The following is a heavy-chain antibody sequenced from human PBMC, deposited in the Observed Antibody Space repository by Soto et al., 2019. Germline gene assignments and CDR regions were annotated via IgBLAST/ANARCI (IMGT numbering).Heavy chain of an antibody. V-gene: IGHV3-33*01. CDR3: ARDFGRVAAAPKRYFDY. CDR2: IWYDGSNK. J-gene: IGHJ4*02. D-gene: IGHD6-13*01. CDR1: GFTFSSYG. Sequence: PGGSLRLSCAASGFTFSSYGMHWVRQSPGKGLEWVAVIWYDGSNKYYADSVKGRFTIPRDNSKSTLYLQMNSLRAEDTAVYYCARDFGRVAAAPKRYFDYWGQGTLVTVSS.